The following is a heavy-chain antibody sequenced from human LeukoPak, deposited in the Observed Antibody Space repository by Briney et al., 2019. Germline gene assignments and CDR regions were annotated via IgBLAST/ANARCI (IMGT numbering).Heavy chain of an antibody. J-gene: IGHJ4*02. Sequence: SETLSLTCTVSGGSISSSSYYWGWIRQPPGRGLEWIGSIYYSGSTNYNPSLKSRVTMSVDTSKNQFSLKLSSVTAVDTAVYYCARGGDYVWGSLYYFDYWGQGTLVTVSS. D-gene: IGHD3-16*01. CDR1: GGSISSSSYY. CDR2: IYYSGST. CDR3: ARGGDYVWGSLYYFDY. V-gene: IGHV4-39*07.